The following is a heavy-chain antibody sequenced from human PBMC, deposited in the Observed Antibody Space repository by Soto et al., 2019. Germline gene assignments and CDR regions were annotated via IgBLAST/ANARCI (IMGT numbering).Heavy chain of an antibody. D-gene: IGHD3-22*01. Sequence: TLSLTCTVSGGSISSGGYYCSWIRQHPGKGLEWSGFIYYSRSTYYNRSRKSRVTISVDTSKRQFSLKLSSVTAADTAVYYCARVWDSSGYDASDIWGQGTMVTVSS. CDR1: GGSISSGGYY. V-gene: IGHV4-31*03. CDR3: ARVWDSSGYDASDI. J-gene: IGHJ3*02. CDR2: IYYSRST.